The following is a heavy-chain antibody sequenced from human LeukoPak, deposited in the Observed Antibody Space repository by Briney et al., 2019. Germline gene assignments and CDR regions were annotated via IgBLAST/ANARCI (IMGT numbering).Heavy chain of an antibody. CDR3: ARLTRLSTSPDRYYLDY. D-gene: IGHD6-6*01. CDR1: GDSISSYY. Sequence: SETLSLTCTVSGDSISSYYWSWIPQPPGKGLEWSGYIYTRGGTNYIPSLKWRVTISIDTSTNQFSLKLSSVTAAASAVYYCARLTRLSTSPDRYYLDYWGQGTLVTVSS. J-gene: IGHJ4*02. CDR2: IYTRGGT. V-gene: IGHV4-4*09.